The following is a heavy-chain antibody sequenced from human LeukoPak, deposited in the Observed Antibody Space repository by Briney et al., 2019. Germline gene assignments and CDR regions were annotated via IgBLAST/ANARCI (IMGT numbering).Heavy chain of an antibody. CDR3: ARDRTGQQLISRKDYYYMDV. D-gene: IGHD4-11*01. Sequence: GGSLRLSCAASGFTVSSNYMSWVRQAPGKGLEWVSIIYSDGSTYYADSGKGRLTISRDNSKNKLYLQMKSRGAEDTAVYYCARDRTGQQLISRKDYYYMDVWGKGTTVTISS. CDR1: GFTVSSNY. CDR2: IYSDGST. J-gene: IGHJ6*03. V-gene: IGHV3-66*01.